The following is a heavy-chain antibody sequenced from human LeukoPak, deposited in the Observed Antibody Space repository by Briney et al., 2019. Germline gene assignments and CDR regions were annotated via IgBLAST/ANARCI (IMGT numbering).Heavy chain of an antibody. D-gene: IGHD6-19*01. CDR1: GFTFSSYA. CDR3: ARETYTNAWYPFDY. J-gene: IGHJ4*02. Sequence: PGGSLRLSCAASGFTFSSYAMSWVRQAPGKGLEWVSAISSSGGGTYHADSVKGRFTISRDNAKNSLYLQMNSLRAEDTAVYYCARETYTNAWYPFDYWGQGTLVTVSS. V-gene: IGHV3-23*01. CDR2: ISSSGGGT.